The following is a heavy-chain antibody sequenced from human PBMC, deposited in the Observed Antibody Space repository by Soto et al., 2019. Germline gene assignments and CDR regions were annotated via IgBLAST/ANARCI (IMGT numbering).Heavy chain of an antibody. V-gene: IGHV4-30-2*01. CDR3: ASLRNYDFWSGFPFAVFDI. Sequence: QLQLQESGSGLVKPSQTLSLTCAVSGGSISSGGYSWSWIRQPPGKGLEWIGYIYHSGSTYYNPSFESRVAISVDRSEIQFALKQSSVTAADTAVYYCASLRNYDFWSGFPFAVFDIWGQGTMATVSS. CDR2: IYHSGST. CDR1: GGSISSGGYS. D-gene: IGHD3-3*01. J-gene: IGHJ3*02.